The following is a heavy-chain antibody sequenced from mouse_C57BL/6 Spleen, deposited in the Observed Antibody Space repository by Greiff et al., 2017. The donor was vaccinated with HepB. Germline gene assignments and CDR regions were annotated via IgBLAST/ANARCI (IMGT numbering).Heavy chain of an antibody. J-gene: IGHJ2*01. Sequence: VQLQQSGTVLARPGASVKMSCKTSGYTFTSYWMHWVKQRPGQGLEWIGAIYPGNSDTSYNQKFKGKAKLTAVTSASTAYMELSSLTNEDSAVYYCTRDADYDGYYFDYWGQGTTLTVSS. CDR1: GYTFTSYW. CDR2: IYPGNSDT. V-gene: IGHV1-5*01. D-gene: IGHD2-4*01. CDR3: TRDADYDGYYFDY.